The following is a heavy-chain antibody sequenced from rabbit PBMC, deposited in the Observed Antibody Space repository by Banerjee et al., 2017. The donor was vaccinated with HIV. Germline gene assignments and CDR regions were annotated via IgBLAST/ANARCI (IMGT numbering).Heavy chain of an antibody. CDR3: ARGTGYFKL. V-gene: IGHV1S45*01. CDR1: GFSFSSGYF. J-gene: IGHJ4*01. Sequence: QEQLEESGGGLVKPGASLTLTCKASGFSFSSGYFMCWVRQAPGKGLEWIGCINIGSGSTWYASWVNGRFTISKTSSTTVTLQMTSLTAADTATYFCARGTGYFKLWGPGTLVTVS. D-gene: IGHD7-1*01. CDR2: INIGSGST.